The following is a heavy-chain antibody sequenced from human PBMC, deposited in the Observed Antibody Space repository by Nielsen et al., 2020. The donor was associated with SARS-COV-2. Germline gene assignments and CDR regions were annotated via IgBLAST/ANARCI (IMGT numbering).Heavy chain of an antibody. Sequence: ASVKVSCKASGYTFTTYGIGWVRQASGQGLEWMGWISRNNGKTQYAQKFQGRATMTTDTSTTTAYMELRSLRSDDTAVYYCARAVGDDYVWGSYHPPRVDRWGQGTLVTVSS. D-gene: IGHD3-16*02. V-gene: IGHV1-18*04. J-gene: IGHJ5*02. CDR1: GYTFTTYG. CDR3: ARAVGDDYVWGSYHPPRVDR. CDR2: ISRNNGKT.